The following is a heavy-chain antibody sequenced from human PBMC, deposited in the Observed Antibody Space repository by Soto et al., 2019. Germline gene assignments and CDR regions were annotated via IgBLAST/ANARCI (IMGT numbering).Heavy chain of an antibody. Sequence: SETLSLTCTVSGGSISSSSYYWGWIRQPPGKGLEWIGSIYYSGSTYYNPSLKSRVTISVDTSKSQFSLKLSSVTAADTAVYYCARGPTVVYYYSGMDVWGQGTTVTVS. J-gene: IGHJ6*02. CDR3: ARGPTVVYYYSGMDV. CDR2: IYYSGST. CDR1: GGSISSSSYY. D-gene: IGHD4-17*01. V-gene: IGHV4-39*07.